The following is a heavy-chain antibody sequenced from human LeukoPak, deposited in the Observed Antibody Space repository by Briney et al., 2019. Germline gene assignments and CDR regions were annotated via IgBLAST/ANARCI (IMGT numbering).Heavy chain of an antibody. J-gene: IGHJ6*03. V-gene: IGHV3-30*18. CDR1: GFTFSNYA. CDR2: ISYDGSDK. CDR3: AKSVTEGQYYYYYYMDV. Sequence: GGSLRLSCAASGFTFSNYAMHWVRQAPGKGLEWVAVISYDGSDKFYADSVKGRFTISRDNSKNTLYLQMNSLRAEDTAVYYCAKSVTEGQYYYYYYMDVWGKGTTVTVSS.